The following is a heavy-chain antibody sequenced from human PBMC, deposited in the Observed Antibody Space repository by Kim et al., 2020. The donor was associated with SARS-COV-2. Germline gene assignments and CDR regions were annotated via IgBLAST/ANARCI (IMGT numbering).Heavy chain of an antibody. CDR3: ARDISGSYGGDYYHYYGLDV. CDR1: GYSFTYYA. D-gene: IGHD1-26*01. V-gene: IGHV1-3*01. CDR2: INVGNGNT. J-gene: IGHJ6*02. Sequence: ASVKVSCKASGYSFTYYAIHWLRQAPGQRLEWMGRINVGNGNTKFSQSFQDRVTITRDTSASTAYMEVSSLRSEDTAVYYCARDISGSYGGDYYHYYGLDVWGQGTTVTVSS.